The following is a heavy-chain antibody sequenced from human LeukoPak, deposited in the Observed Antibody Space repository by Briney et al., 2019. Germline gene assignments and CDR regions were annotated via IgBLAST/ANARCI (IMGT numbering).Heavy chain of an antibody. Sequence: PGGSLRLSCAASGFTFSSYGMHWVRQAPGKGLEWVAFIRYDGSNKYYADSVKGRFTISRDNSKNTLYLQMNSLRAEDTAVYYCELAGDDILTGYFNYWGQGTLVTVSS. V-gene: IGHV3-30*02. CDR3: ELAGDDILTGYFNY. CDR1: GFTFSSYG. D-gene: IGHD3-9*01. CDR2: IRYDGSNK. J-gene: IGHJ4*02.